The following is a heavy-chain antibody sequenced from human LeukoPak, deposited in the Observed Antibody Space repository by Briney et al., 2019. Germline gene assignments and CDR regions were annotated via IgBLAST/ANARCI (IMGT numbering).Heavy chain of an antibody. CDR1: GGTFSNYA. Sequence: SVKVSCKASGGTFSNYAISWVRQAPGQGLEWMGRIIPILGVANYAQKFQGRVSITPDKSTGTAYMELSSLRSEDTAVYFCARAPGKDAFDIWGQGTMVTVSS. CDR2: IIPILGVA. J-gene: IGHJ3*02. V-gene: IGHV1-69*04. CDR3: ARAPGKDAFDI.